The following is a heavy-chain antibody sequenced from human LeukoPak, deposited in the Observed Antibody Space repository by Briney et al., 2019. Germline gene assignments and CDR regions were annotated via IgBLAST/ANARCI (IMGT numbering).Heavy chain of an antibody. CDR2: VNPNSGDT. CDR3: ARASGSYWWFDS. J-gene: IGHJ5*01. V-gene: IGHV1-2*02. CDR1: GYTFTGYY. Sequence: GASVKVSCMPSGYTFTGYYLHWVRPAPGQGLEWMGCVNPNSGDTNYAQKFQCSVTINRDTSISTVYMERIRLGSDDTAVYYCARASGSYWWFDSWGQGTLVTVSS. D-gene: IGHD1-26*01.